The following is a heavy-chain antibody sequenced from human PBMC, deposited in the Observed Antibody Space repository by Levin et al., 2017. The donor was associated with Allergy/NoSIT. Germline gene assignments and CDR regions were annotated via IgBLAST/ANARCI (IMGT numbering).Heavy chain of an antibody. CDR2: IRGSGGST. Sequence: GESLKISCAASGFTFSSYAMTWVRQSPGKGLEWVSAIRGSGGSTFYADSVKGRFTISRDNSKNTLYLQMNSLRADDTAVYYCAKDFRSDFPNWFDPWGQGTLVTVSS. V-gene: IGHV3-23*01. CDR1: GFTFSSYA. D-gene: IGHD2-15*01. CDR3: AKDFRSDFPNWFDP. J-gene: IGHJ5*02.